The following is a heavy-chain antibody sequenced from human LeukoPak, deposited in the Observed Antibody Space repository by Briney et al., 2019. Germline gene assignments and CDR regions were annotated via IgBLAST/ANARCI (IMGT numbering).Heavy chain of an antibody. CDR1: GFTVSGNY. Sequence: GGSLRLSCAASGFTVSGNYMSWVRQAPGKGLEWVSSISSSSSYIYYADSVKGRFTISRDNAKNSLYLQMNSLRAEDTAVYYCARSDYDSLDYWGQGTLVTVSS. J-gene: IGHJ4*02. CDR2: ISSSSSYI. D-gene: IGHD3-22*01. CDR3: ARSDYDSLDY. V-gene: IGHV3-21*01.